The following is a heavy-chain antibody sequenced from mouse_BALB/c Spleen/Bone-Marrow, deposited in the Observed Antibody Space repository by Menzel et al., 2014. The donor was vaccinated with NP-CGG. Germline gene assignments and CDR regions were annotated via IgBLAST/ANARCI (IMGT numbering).Heavy chain of an antibody. CDR3: ARDHYYGYFDY. Sequence: QVQLQQSGPGLVAPSQNLSITCTVSGFSLTGYGVNWVRQPPGKGLEWLGMIWGDGSTDYNSALKSRLSISKDNSKSQVFLKMNSLQTDDTARYYCARDHYYGYFDYWGQGTTLTVSS. CDR2: IWGDGST. CDR1: GFSLTGYG. J-gene: IGHJ2*01. D-gene: IGHD1-2*01. V-gene: IGHV2-6-7*01.